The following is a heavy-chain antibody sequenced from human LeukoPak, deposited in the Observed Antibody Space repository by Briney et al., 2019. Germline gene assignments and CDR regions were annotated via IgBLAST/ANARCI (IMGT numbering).Heavy chain of an antibody. CDR1: GGSISSYY. V-gene: IGHV4-59*01. D-gene: IGHD3-10*01. CDR3: ARDARGYYGSGSYFDAFDI. Sequence: PSETLSLTCTVSGGSISSYYWSWIRQPPGKGLEWIGFIYYSGNINYNPSLKSRVTISVDTSKNQFSPNLSSVTAADTAVYYCARDARGYYGSGSYFDAFDIWGQGTMVTVSS. J-gene: IGHJ3*02. CDR2: IYYSGNI.